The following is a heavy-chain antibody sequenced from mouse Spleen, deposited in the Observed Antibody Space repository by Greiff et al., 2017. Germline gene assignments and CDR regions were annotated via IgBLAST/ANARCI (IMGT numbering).Heavy chain of an antibody. J-gene: IGHJ3*01. CDR1: GFTFSSYA. D-gene: IGHD1-1*01. Sequence: EVHLVESGGGLVKLGGSLKLSCAASGFTFSSYAMSWVRQTPEKRLEWVATISSGGGNTYYPDSVKGRFTISRDNAKNTLYLQMSSLKSEDTAMYYCARRGLLSAWFAYWGQGTLVTVSA. CDR2: ISSGGGNT. CDR3: ARRGLLSAWFAY. V-gene: IGHV5-9-3*01.